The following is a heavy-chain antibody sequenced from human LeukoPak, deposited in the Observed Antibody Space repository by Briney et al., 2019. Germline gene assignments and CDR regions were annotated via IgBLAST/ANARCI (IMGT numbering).Heavy chain of an antibody. J-gene: IGHJ4*02. CDR3: ARDRLHYGEYEKTFDY. CDR1: GFTFSSYS. V-gene: IGHV3-48*01. CDR2: ISSSSSTI. Sequence: PGGSLRLSCAVSGFTFSSYSMNWVRQAPGKGLGWVSYISSSSSTIYYADSVKGRFTISRDNAKNSLYLQMNSLRAEDTAVYYCARDRLHYGEYEKTFDYWGQGTLVTVSS. D-gene: IGHD4-17*01.